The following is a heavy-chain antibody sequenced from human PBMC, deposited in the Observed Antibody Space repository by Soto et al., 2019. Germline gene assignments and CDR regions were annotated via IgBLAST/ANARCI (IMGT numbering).Heavy chain of an antibody. CDR1: GGSISSYY. D-gene: IGHD3-10*01. CDR3: ARGEGGSITMVRGADFDFDY. J-gene: IGHJ4*02. CDR2: IYYSGST. Sequence: SETLSLTCTVSGGSISSYYWSWIRQPPGKGLEWIGYIYYSGSTNYNPSLKSRVTISVDTSKNQFSLKLSSVTAADTAVYYCARGEGGSITMVRGADFDFDYWGQGTPVTVSS. V-gene: IGHV4-59*12.